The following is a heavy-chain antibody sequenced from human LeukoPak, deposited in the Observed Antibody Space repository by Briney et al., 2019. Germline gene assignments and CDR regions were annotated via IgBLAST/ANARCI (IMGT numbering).Heavy chain of an antibody. D-gene: IGHD6-13*01. CDR2: MNPNSGNT. V-gene: IGHV1-8*01. CDR3: ASAGTGYYYYYGMDV. J-gene: IGHJ6*02. Sequence: GASVKVSCKASGYTFTSYDINWVRQATGQGLEWMGWMNPNSGNTGYAQKFRGRVTMTRNTSISTAYMELSSLRSEDTAVYYCASAGTGYYYYYGMDVWGQGTTVTVSS. CDR1: GYTFTSYD.